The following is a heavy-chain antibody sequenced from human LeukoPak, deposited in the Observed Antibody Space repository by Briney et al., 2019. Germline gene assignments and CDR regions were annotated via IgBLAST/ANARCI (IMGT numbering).Heavy chain of an antibody. J-gene: IGHJ6*03. D-gene: IGHD3-9*01. CDR1: GFTFDDYG. Sequence: GGSLRLSCAASGFTFDDYGMSWARQAPGKGLEWVALIRYDGSNKYYADSVKGRFTISRDNSKNTLYVQMNSLRAEDTAVYYCARDQVGYDILTGYYDYYYYYMDVWGKGTTVTISS. V-gene: IGHV3-33*08. CDR2: IRYDGSNK. CDR3: ARDQVGYDILTGYYDYYYYYMDV.